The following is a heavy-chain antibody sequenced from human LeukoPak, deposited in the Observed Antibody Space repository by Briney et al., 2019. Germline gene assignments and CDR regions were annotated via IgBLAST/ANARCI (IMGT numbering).Heavy chain of an antibody. D-gene: IGHD2-15*01. V-gene: IGHV1-46*01. CDR3: AIGYCRGGSCDDEPGDAFDI. J-gene: IGHJ3*02. Sequence: GASVKVSCKASGYTFTSYDINWVRQAPGQGLEWMGIIYPSGGSTTYAQKFQGRVTMTRDMSTSTVYMELSSLRSEDTAVYYCAIGYCRGGSCDDEPGDAFDIWGQGTMVAVSS. CDR2: IYPSGGST. CDR1: GYTFTSYD.